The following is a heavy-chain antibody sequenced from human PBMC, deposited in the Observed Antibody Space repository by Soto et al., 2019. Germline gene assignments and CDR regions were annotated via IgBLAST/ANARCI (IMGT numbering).Heavy chain of an antibody. CDR1: GFTFSSYW. J-gene: IGHJ4*02. Sequence: PGGSLRLSCAASGFTFSSYWMSWVRQAPGKGLEWVANINQDGSDKSYVDSVRGRLTIYRDNAKNSLYLQMNSLRAGDTAVYYCVSSYGGYGRYCFDXWGQGTLVTVSX. V-gene: IGHV3-7*03. CDR2: INQDGSDK. CDR3: VSSYGGYGRYCFDX. D-gene: IGHD5-12*01.